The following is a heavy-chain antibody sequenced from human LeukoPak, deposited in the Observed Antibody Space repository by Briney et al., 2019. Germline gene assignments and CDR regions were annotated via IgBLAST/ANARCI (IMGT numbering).Heavy chain of an antibody. CDR3: AKEHVTWGNRYCEQ. V-gene: IGHV3-30*02. Sequence: GGSLRLSCVEPGYTFRTDGMRSVPQAPGKGLEWVAFIGHDATKIYYADSVQGRFTISRDNSKNTLYSEMNSLSGEDTALYYCAKEHVTWGNRYCEQWGQGTLGTVSS. J-gene: IGHJ4*02. CDR2: IGHDATKI. CDR1: GYTFRTDG. D-gene: IGHD3-16*01.